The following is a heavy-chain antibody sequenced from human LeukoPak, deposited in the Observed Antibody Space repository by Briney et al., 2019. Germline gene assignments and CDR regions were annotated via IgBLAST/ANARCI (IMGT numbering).Heavy chain of an antibody. D-gene: IGHD3-9*01. J-gene: IGHJ3*02. CDR3: AGFYGILTGSDAFDI. V-gene: IGHV3-33*03. Sequence: PGGSLRLSCAASGFTFSNYGMHWVRQAPGKGLEWVAVIWFDGTNKKYADSVKGRFTISRDNSKNTLYLQMNSLRAEDTAVYYCAGFYGILTGSDAFDIWGQGTMVSVSS. CDR1: GFTFSNYG. CDR2: IWFDGTNK.